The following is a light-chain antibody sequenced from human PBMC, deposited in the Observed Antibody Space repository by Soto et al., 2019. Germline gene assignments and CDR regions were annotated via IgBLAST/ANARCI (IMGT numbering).Light chain of an antibody. CDR3: QQYNNWLTWT. CDR1: QSVSSN. Sequence: EIVMTQSPATLSVSPWERASLSCMASQSVSSNLAWYQQKPGQAPRLLIYGASTRATGIPARFSGSGSGTEFTLTISSLQSVDFAVYYCQQYNNWLTWTFGQGTKVDIK. CDR2: GAS. J-gene: IGKJ1*01. V-gene: IGKV3-15*01.